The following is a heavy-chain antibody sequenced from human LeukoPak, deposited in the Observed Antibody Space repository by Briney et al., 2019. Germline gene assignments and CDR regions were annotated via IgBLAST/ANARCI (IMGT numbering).Heavy chain of an antibody. J-gene: IGHJ3*02. CDR3: ARDREEGAFDI. CDR1: GGSISSYY. CDR2: IYNSGST. Sequence: SETLSLTCTVSGGSISSYYWSWIRQPPGKGLEWIGYIYNSGSTNYNPSLKSRVTISVDTSKNQFSLKLSSVTAADTAVYYCARDREEGAFDIWGQGTMVTVSS. D-gene: IGHD1-26*01. V-gene: IGHV4-59*01.